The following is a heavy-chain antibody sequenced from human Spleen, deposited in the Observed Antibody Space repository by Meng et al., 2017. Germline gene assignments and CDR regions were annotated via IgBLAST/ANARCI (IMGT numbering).Heavy chain of an antibody. CDR1: GYIFTTYF. V-gene: IGHV7-4-1*02. CDR3: ATDGGDYDDY. J-gene: IGHJ4*02. D-gene: IGHD4-17*01. CDR2: INTDTGNP. Sequence: ASVKVSCKASGYIFTTYFMNWVRQAPGQGLEWMGWINTDTGNPTYAQGFTGRFVFSLDTSVSTAYLQISSLKSEDTAVYYCATDGGDYDDYWGQGTLVTVSS.